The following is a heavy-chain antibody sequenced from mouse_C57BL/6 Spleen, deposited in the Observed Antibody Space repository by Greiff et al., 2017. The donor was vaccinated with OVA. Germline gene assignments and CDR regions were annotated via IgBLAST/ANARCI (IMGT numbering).Heavy chain of an antibody. CDR3: TRSLYDGYYGGFAY. CDR1: GYTFTDYE. CDR2: IDPETGGT. V-gene: IGHV1-15*01. D-gene: IGHD2-3*01. Sequence: VKLMESGAELVRPGASVTLSCKASGYTFTDYEMHWVKQTPVHGLEWIGAIDPETGGTAYNQKFKGKAILTADKSSSTAYMELRSLTSEDSAVYYCTRSLYDGYYGGFAYWGQGTLVTVSA. J-gene: IGHJ3*01.